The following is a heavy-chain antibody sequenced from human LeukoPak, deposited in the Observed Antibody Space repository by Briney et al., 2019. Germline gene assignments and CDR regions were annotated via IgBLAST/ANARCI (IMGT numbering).Heavy chain of an antibody. V-gene: IGHV4-30-4*01. J-gene: IGHJ3*02. CDR1: GGSISSGDYY. Sequence: SETLSLTCTVSGGSISSGDYYWSWIRQPPGKGLEWIGYIYYSGSTYYNPSLKSRVTISVDTFKNQFSLKLSSVTAADTAVYYCARDQSNDAFDIWGQGTMVTVSS. CDR2: IYYSGST. CDR3: ARDQSNDAFDI.